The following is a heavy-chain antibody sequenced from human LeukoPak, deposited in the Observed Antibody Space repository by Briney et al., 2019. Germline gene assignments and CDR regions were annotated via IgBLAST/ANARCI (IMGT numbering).Heavy chain of an antibody. J-gene: IGHJ4*02. CDR2: ISGSGGST. CDR3: ARDALAGGDWSNMGDY. Sequence: GGSLRLSCAASGFIFSSYAMSWVRQAPGKGLEWVSTISGSGGSTYYADSVKGRFTISRDNSKNTVYLQMNSLRAEDTAVYYCARDALAGGDWSNMGDYWGQGTLVTVSS. V-gene: IGHV3-23*01. D-gene: IGHD3-16*01. CDR1: GFIFSSYA.